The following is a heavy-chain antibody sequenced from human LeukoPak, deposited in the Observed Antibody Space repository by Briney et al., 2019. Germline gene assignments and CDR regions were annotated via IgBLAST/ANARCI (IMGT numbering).Heavy chain of an antibody. J-gene: IGHJ4*02. CDR1: GGSISTSSYY. CDR3: ARLMEMLTIPLIRGDY. Sequence: PSETLSLPCTVSGGSISTSSYYWGWIRQPPGKGLEWIGSIYYSGSTYYNPSLKSRVTISVDTSKNQFSLKLTSVTAADTAVYYCARLMEMLTIPLIRGDYWGQGTLVTVSS. CDR2: IYYSGST. D-gene: IGHD5-24*01. V-gene: IGHV4-39*01.